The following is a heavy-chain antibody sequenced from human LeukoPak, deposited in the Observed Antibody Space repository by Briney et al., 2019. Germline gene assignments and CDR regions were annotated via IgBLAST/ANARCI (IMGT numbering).Heavy chain of an antibody. Sequence: ASVTVSCMASGYTFTSYGISWVRQAPGQGLEWMGWINAYNGNTNFAQKLQGRVTMTTDTPTSTAYMELRSLRSDDTAVYYCARAVYCSGGSCYSDFDYWGQGTLVTVSS. D-gene: IGHD2-15*01. CDR1: GYTFTSYG. V-gene: IGHV1-18*04. J-gene: IGHJ4*02. CDR3: ARAVYCSGGSCYSDFDY. CDR2: INAYNGNT.